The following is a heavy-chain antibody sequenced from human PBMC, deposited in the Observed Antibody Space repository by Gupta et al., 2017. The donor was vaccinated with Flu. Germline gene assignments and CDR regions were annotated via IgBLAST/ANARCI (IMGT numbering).Heavy chain of an antibody. CDR2: IYYDGTT. CDR1: GGSIGSYY. Sequence: TCTVSGGSIGSYYWSWIRQPPGKGLEWIGYIYYDGTTNYNPSLKSRLTIAIDTSKKQFSLKLNSVTAADAAVYFCAGGGNYGTFDYWGQGTLVTVSS. CDR3: AGGGNYGTFDY. J-gene: IGHJ4*02. V-gene: IGHV4-59*08. D-gene: IGHD4-17*01.